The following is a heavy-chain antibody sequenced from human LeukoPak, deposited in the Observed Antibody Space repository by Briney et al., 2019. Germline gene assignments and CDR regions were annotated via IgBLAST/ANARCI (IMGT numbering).Heavy chain of an antibody. CDR2: IYYGGST. CDR1: GGSISTYY. D-gene: IGHD6-13*01. CDR3: ARGRYSSSSDY. J-gene: IGHJ4*02. Sequence: SETPSLTCTVSGGSISTYYWSWIRQPPGKGLEWIGYIYYGGSTDYNPSLKSRVTISVDTSKNQFSLKLSSVTAADTAVYYCARGRYSSSSDYWGQGTLVTVSS. V-gene: IGHV4-59*01.